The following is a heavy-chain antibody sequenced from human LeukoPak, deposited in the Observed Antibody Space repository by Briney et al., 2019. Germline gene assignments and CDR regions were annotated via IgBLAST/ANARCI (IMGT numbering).Heavy chain of an antibody. J-gene: IGHJ4*02. CDR2: ISSSSSYI. CDR3: ARVRGVSGSPFDY. V-gene: IGHV3-21*01. CDR1: GFTFSSYE. D-gene: IGHD1-26*01. Sequence: GGSLRLSCAASGFTFSSYEMNWVRQAPGKGLEWVSSISSSSSYIYYADSVKGRFTISRDNAKNSLYLQMNSLRAEDTAVYYCARVRGVSGSPFDYWGQGTLVTVSS.